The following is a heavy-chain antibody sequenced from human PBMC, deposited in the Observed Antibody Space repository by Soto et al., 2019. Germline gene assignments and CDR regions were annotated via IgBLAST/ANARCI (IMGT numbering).Heavy chain of an antibody. Sequence: GASVKVSCKASGGTFSSYTISWVRQAPGQGLEWMGRIIPILGIANYAQKFQGRVTITADKSTSTAYMELSSLRSEDTAVYYCARDVVGDCSGGSCYPKAYYYYYYMDVWGKGTTVTVSS. J-gene: IGHJ6*03. D-gene: IGHD2-15*01. CDR3: ARDVVGDCSGGSCYPKAYYYYYYMDV. CDR1: GGTFSSYT. V-gene: IGHV1-69*04. CDR2: IIPILGIA.